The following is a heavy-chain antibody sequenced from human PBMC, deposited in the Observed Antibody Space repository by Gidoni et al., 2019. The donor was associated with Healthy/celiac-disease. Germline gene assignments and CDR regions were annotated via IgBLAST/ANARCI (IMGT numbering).Heavy chain of an antibody. V-gene: IGHV3-23*01. Sequence: EVQLLESGGGLVQPGGSLRLACAASGFTFRSYAMMWVPQAPGKGLEGVLAISGRGCSTYYADSVKGRFTISRDNSKNTLYLQMNSLRAEDTAVYYCAKDPDFIIPLWLYLDYWGQGTLVTVSS. CDR3: AKDPDFIIPLWLYLDY. CDR1: GFTFRSYA. D-gene: IGHD5-18*01. J-gene: IGHJ4*02. CDR2: ISGRGCST.